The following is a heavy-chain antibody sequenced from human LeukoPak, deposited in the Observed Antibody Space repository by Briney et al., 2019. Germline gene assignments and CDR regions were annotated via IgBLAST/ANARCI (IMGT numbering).Heavy chain of an antibody. V-gene: IGHV3-23*01. D-gene: IGHD3-10*01. CDR1: GFTFSSYA. Sequence: GGSLRLSCAASGFTFSSYAMSWVRQAPGKGLDWVSSINGGGGSTYYADSVKGRFTISRDNSKNTLYLQMNSLRAEDTAVYYCARDLGGSELINYYGSGKTRYYMDVWGKGTTVTVSS. J-gene: IGHJ6*03. CDR2: INGGGGST. CDR3: ARDLGGSELINYYGSGKTRYYMDV.